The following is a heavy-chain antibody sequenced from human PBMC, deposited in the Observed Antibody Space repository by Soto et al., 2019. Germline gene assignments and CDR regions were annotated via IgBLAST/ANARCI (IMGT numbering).Heavy chain of an antibody. Sequence: ASVKVSCKASGYTFTSYGISWVRQAPGQGLEWMGWISAYNVNTNYAQKLQGRVTMTTDTSTSTAYMELRSLRSDDTAVYYCARARSSGWPDAFDIWGQGTMVTVSS. J-gene: IGHJ3*02. V-gene: IGHV1-18*01. CDR3: ARARSSGWPDAFDI. D-gene: IGHD6-19*01. CDR2: ISAYNVNT. CDR1: GYTFTSYG.